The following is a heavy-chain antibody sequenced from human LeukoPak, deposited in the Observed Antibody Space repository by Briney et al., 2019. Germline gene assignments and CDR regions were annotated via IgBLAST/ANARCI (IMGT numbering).Heavy chain of an antibody. CDR3: ARTYYFGSGSYRYMDV. CDR1: GGSISSYY. J-gene: IGHJ6*03. Sequence: SETLSLTCTVSGGSISSYYWTWIRQPPGKGLEWIGYVYDLGSTNYNPSLRSRATISVDTSNNQFSLKVSTVTAADTAVYYCARTYYFGSGSYRYMDVWGKGTTDTVSS. CDR2: VYDLGST. V-gene: IGHV4-59*08. D-gene: IGHD3-10*01.